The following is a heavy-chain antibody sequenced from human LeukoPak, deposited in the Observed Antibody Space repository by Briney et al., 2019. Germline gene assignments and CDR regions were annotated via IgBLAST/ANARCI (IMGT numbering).Heavy chain of an antibody. J-gene: IGHJ4*02. CDR3: AREVPAAGFDS. CDR2: IYYSGST. V-gene: IGHV4-31*03. CDR1: GGSISSGGYY. D-gene: IGHD6-13*01. Sequence: SETLSLTCTVSGGSISSGGYYGSWIRQHPGKGLEWIGYIYYSGSTYYNPSLKSRVTISVDTSKNQFSLKLSSVTAADTAVYYCAREVPAAGFDSWGQGTLVTVSS.